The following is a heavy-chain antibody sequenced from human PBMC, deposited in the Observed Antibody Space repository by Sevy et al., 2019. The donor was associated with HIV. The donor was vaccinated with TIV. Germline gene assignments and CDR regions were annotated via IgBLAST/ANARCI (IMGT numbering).Heavy chain of an antibody. CDR2: LSFGCGEI. V-gene: IGHV3-23*01. CDR1: GFTFSKYS. J-gene: IGHJ4*02. CDR3: AREGCTKPXXY. Sequence: GGSLRLSCAASGFTFSKYSMSWVRQPPGKGLEWVSTLSFGCGEINYADSVKGRFTISRDNSKSSVYLQMNNLRPEDTAVYYCAREGCTKPXXYWGXXTLVTVSS. D-gene: IGHD2-8*01.